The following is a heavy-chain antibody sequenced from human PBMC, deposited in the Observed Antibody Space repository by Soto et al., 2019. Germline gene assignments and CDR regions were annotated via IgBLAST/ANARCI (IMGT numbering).Heavy chain of an antibody. V-gene: IGHV1-18*01. D-gene: IGHD3-22*01. CDR3: ARRFDSGGYYAEWVVDYYYGMDV. CDR1: GYTFTSYG. CDR2: ISAYNGNT. Sequence: QVQLVQSGAEVKKPGASVKVSCKASGYTFTSYGISWVRQAPGQGLEWMGWISAYNGNTNYAQKLQGRVTMTTDTSTSTAYMELRSLRSDDTAVYYCARRFDSGGYYAEWVVDYYYGMDVWGQGTTVTVSS. J-gene: IGHJ6*02.